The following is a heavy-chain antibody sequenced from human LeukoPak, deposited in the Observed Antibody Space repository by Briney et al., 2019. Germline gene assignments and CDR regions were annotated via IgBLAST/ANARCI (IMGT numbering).Heavy chain of an antibody. D-gene: IGHD6-19*01. CDR1: GFTVSSNY. Sequence: PGGSLRLSCAASGFTVSSNYMSWVRQAPGKGLEWVSIIYGGGSTYYADSVKGRFTFSRDNSKNTLYLQMRSLRAEDTAVYYCARLIPVSGADAFDIWGQGTMVTVSS. J-gene: IGHJ3*02. CDR2: IYGGGST. CDR3: ARLIPVSGADAFDI. V-gene: IGHV3-66*04.